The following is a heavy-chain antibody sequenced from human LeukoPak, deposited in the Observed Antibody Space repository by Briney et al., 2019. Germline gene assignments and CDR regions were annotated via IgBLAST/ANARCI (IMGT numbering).Heavy chain of an antibody. Sequence: SSETLSLTCTVSGGSISSSSYYWGWIRQPPGKGLEWIGSIYYSGSTYYNPSLKSRVTISVDTSKNQFSLKLSSVTAADTAVYYCARHPISTYYYDSSGYYPLSYYFDYWGQGTLVTVSS. CDR3: ARHPISTYYYDSSGYYPLSYYFDY. CDR2: IYYSGST. CDR1: GGSISSSSYY. D-gene: IGHD3-22*01. V-gene: IGHV4-39*01. J-gene: IGHJ4*02.